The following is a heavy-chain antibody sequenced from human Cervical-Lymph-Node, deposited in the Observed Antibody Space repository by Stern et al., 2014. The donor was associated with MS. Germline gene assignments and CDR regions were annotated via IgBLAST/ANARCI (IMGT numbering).Heavy chain of an antibody. CDR1: GYKFSIYW. J-gene: IGHJ4*02. CDR3: ARQTTAWASDV. V-gene: IGHV5-51*01. Sequence: EVQLVQSGAELIRPGESLKISCKGSGYKFSIYWIAWVRQMPGKGLEWMGLISPGDYETTYRQSFQGQVTISADKFTSTAYLQWSSLNASGTAMYFCARQTTAWASDVWGQGTLVTVSS. D-gene: IGHD1-14*01. CDR2: ISPGDYET.